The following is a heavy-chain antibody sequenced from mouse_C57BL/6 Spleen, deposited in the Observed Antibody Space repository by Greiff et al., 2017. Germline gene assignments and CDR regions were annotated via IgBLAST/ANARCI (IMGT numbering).Heavy chain of an antibody. CDR3: ARSGYYGSSHAMDY. D-gene: IGHD1-1*01. Sequence: VQLQQPGAELVKPGASVKLSCKASGYTFTSYWMHWVKQRPGQGLEWIGMIHPNSGSTNYNEKFKSTATLTVDKSSSTAYMQLSSLTSEDSAVYYCARSGYYGSSHAMDYWGQGTSVTVSS. CDR1: GYTFTSYW. CDR2: IHPNSGST. V-gene: IGHV1-64*01. J-gene: IGHJ4*01.